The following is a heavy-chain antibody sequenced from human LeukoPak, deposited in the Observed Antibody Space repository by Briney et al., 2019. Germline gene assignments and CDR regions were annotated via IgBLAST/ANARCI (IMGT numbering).Heavy chain of an antibody. V-gene: IGHV4-34*01. D-gene: IGHD5-18*01. Sequence: SETLSLTCAVYGGSFSGYYCSWIRQPPGKGLEWIGEINQSGSTNYNPSLKSRVTISVDTSKNQFSLRLSSVTAADTAAYYCARGPRRGYSYGQHYYFDYWGQGTLVTVSS. CDR3: ARGPRRGYSYGQHYYFDY. J-gene: IGHJ4*02. CDR2: INQSGST. CDR1: GGSFSGYY.